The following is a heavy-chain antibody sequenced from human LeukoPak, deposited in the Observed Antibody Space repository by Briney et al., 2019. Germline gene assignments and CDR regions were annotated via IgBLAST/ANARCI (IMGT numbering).Heavy chain of an antibody. Sequence: ASVKVSCKASGGTFSSYAISWVRQAPGQGLEWMGIINPSVGSTTYAQKFQGRITVTRDMSTSTVYMELSSLRSEDTAVYYCARSNWNYYDSFDFWGQGALVTVSS. CDR1: GGTFSSYA. D-gene: IGHD3-22*01. CDR2: INPSVGST. J-gene: IGHJ4*02. V-gene: IGHV1-46*01. CDR3: ARSNWNYYDSFDF.